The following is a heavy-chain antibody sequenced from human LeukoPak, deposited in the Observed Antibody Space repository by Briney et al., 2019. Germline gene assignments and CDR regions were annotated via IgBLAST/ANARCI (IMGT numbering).Heavy chain of an antibody. V-gene: IGHV4-4*02. CDR3: ARVMRRTYYDYVWGSYRRPTYFDY. J-gene: IGHJ4*02. CDR2: IYHSGST. CDR1: GGSISSSNW. Sequence: PSETLSLTCAVSGGSISSSNWWSWVRQPPGKGLEWIGEIYHSGSTNYNPSLKSRVTISVDKSKNQFSLKLSSVTAADTAVYYCARVMRRTYYDYVWGSYRRPTYFDYWGQGTLVTVSS. D-gene: IGHD3-16*02.